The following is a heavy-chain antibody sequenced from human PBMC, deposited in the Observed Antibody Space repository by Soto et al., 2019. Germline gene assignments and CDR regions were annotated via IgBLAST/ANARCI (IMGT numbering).Heavy chain of an antibody. CDR1: GFTFSTYA. CDR2: ISYDGNNK. V-gene: IGHV3-30-3*01. CDR3: AASEAGYSGYDYISDY. J-gene: IGHJ4*02. Sequence: QVQLVESGGGVVQPGTSLRLSCAASGFTFSTYAMHWVRQAPGKGLEWVALISYDGNNKYYADSVKGRFTISRDNSKNTLYLQMNSLRAEDTAVYYCAASEAGYSGYDYISDYWGQGTLVTVSS. D-gene: IGHD5-12*01.